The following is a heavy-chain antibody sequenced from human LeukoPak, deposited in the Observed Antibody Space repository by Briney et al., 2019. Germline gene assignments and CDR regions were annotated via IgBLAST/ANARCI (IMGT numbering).Heavy chain of an antibody. D-gene: IGHD5-18*01. CDR3: ARGGRGYSYEIDY. J-gene: IGHJ4*02. Sequence: SETLSLTCTVSGGSISTFYWSWIRQPPGKGLEWIGYIDYGGSTNYNPSLKSRVIISVDTSNNQFSLKLSSVTAADTAVYYCARGGRGYSYEIDYWGQGTLVTVSS. CDR2: IDYGGST. CDR1: GGSISTFY. V-gene: IGHV4-59*01.